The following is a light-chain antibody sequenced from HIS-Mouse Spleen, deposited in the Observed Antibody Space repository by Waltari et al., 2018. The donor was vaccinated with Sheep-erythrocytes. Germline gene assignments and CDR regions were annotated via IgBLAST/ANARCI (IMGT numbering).Light chain of an antibody. Sequence: QSVLTQPPSVSGAPGQRVTISCTGSSSNIGAGYDVHGYQQLPGTAPKRLIYGNSNRPSGVPDRFSGSKSGTSASLAITGLQAEDEADYYCCSYAGSSTWVFGGGTKLTVL. CDR2: GNS. V-gene: IGLV1-40*01. J-gene: IGLJ3*02. CDR3: CSYAGSSTWV. CDR1: SSNIGAGYD.